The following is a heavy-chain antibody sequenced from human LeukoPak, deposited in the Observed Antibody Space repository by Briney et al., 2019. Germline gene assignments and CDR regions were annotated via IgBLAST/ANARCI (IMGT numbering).Heavy chain of an antibody. D-gene: IGHD3-22*01. CDR2: ISSSSSYI. J-gene: IGHJ6*02. Sequence: GGSLRLSCAASGFTFSNAWMSWVRQAPGKGLEWVSSISSSSSYIYYADSVKGRFTISRDNAKNSLYLQMNSLRAEDTAVYYCARGLWDSSGLYYYYYGMDVWGQGTTVTVSS. V-gene: IGHV3-21*01. CDR3: ARGLWDSSGLYYYYYGMDV. CDR1: GFTFSNAW.